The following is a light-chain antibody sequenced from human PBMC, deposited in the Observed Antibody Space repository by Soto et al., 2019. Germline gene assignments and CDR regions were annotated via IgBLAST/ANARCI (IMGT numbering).Light chain of an antibody. CDR3: MQALQTPWT. Sequence: DSVMTQPPLSLPVTPGEPAFISCRSSQSLLHSNGYNYLDWYLQKPGQSPQLLIYLGSNRASGVPDRFSGTGSGTDFTLKISRVEAEDVGVYYCMQALQTPWTFGQGTKVEIK. V-gene: IGKV2-28*01. CDR2: LGS. CDR1: QSLLHSNGYNY. J-gene: IGKJ1*01.